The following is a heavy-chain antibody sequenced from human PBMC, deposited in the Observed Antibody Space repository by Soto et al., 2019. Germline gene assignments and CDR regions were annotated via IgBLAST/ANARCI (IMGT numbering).Heavy chain of an antibody. CDR1: GFTFSNYA. Sequence: PGGSLRLSCAASGFTFSNYAMSWARQAPGKGLEWVSLIGGRGVTTYYADSVRGRFTISRDNSKNTLYLQMNSLRAEDTAVYYCARDLVAKPDYWGQGALVTSPQ. CDR2: IGGRGVTT. J-gene: IGHJ4*02. V-gene: IGHV3-23*01. CDR3: ARDLVAKPDY. D-gene: IGHD2-21*01.